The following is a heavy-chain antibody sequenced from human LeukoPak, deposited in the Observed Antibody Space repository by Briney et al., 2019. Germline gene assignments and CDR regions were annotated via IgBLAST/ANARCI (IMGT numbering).Heavy chain of an antibody. CDR2: ISGGGEST. Sequence: GGSLRLSCVASEFTFSSHAMNWVRQAPGKGLEWVSSISGGGESTYYADSVKGRFTVSRDNSKNTLYLQINSLRGEDTAVYYCAKGKYSSGGVPDYWGQGTLVTVSS. CDR1: EFTFSSHA. CDR3: AKGKYSSGGVPDY. J-gene: IGHJ4*02. D-gene: IGHD6-19*01. V-gene: IGHV3-23*01.